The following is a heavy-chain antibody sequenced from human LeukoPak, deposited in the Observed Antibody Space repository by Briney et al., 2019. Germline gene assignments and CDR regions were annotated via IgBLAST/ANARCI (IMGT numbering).Heavy chain of an antibody. D-gene: IGHD6-13*01. V-gene: IGHV3-23*01. CDR3: AKISYSSSWYGYFDY. CDR1: GFTVSSNS. J-gene: IGHJ4*02. CDR2: ISGSGGST. Sequence: GGSLRLSCAASGFTVSSNSMSWVRQAPGKGLEWVSAISGSGGSTYYADSVKGRFTISRDNSKNTLYLQMNSLRAEDTAVYYCAKISYSSSWYGYFDYWGQGTLVTVSS.